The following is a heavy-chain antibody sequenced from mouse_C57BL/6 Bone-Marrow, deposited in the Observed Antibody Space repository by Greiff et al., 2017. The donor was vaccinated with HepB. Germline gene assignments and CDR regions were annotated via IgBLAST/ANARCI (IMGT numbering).Heavy chain of an antibody. CDR3: ARDGYYFYYAMDY. J-gene: IGHJ4*01. D-gene: IGHD2-3*01. CDR1: GYTFTSYW. Sequence: VQLQQPGAELVKPGASVKLSCKASGYTFTSYWMQWVKQRPGQGLEWIGEIDPSDSYTNYNQKFKGKATLTVDKSSSTAYMQLSSLTSEDSAVYYCARDGYYFYYAMDYWGQGTSVTVSS. CDR2: IDPSDSYT. V-gene: IGHV1-50*01.